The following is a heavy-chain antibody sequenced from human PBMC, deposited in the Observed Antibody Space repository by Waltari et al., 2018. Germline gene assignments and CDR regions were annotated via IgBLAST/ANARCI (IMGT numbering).Heavy chain of an antibody. Sequence: QVQLVQSGAEVKKPGSSVKVSCKASGGTFSSYAIRWVRQAPGQGLEWMGGIIPIFGTANYAQKFQGRVTMTTDTSTSTAYMELRSLRSDDTAVYYCARMRGRNWNWFDPWGQGTLVTVSS. V-gene: IGHV1-69*05. J-gene: IGHJ5*02. CDR3: ARMRGRNWNWFDP. D-gene: IGHD1-20*01. CDR2: IIPIFGTA. CDR1: GGTFSSYA.